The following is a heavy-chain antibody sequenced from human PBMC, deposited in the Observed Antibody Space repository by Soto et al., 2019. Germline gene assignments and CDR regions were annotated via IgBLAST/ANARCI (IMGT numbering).Heavy chain of an antibody. CDR2: ISAYNGNT. D-gene: IGHD3-16*02. CDR3: ARDRQAGDYDYVWGSYRYEIDY. Sequence: ASVKVSCKASGYTFTSYGISWVRQAPGQGLEWMGWISAYNGNTNYAQKLQGRVTMTTDTSTSTAYMELRSLRSDDTAVYYCARDRQAGDYDYVWGSYRYEIDYWGQGTLVTXSS. V-gene: IGHV1-18*01. J-gene: IGHJ4*02. CDR1: GYTFTSYG.